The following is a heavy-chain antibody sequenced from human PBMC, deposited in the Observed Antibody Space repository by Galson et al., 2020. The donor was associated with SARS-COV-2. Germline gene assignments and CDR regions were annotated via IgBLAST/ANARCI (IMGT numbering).Heavy chain of an antibody. D-gene: IGHD3-10*01. CDR3: ASSYGSGSYYRFDY. V-gene: IGHV4-30-2*01. CDR1: GGSISSGGYS. Sequence: ASETLSLTCAVSGGSISSGGYSWSWIRPPPGKGLEWIGYTYHSGSTYYNPSLKSRVTISIDRSKNQFSLKLNSVTAADTAVYYCASSYGSGSYYRFDYWGQGSLVTVSS. CDR2: TYHSGST. J-gene: IGHJ4*02.